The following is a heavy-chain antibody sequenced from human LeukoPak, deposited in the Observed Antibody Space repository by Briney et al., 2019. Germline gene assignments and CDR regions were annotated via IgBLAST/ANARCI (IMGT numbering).Heavy chain of an antibody. Sequence: GGSLRLSCAASGFTFSSYSMNWVRQAPGKGLGWVSYISSSSSTIYYADSVKGRFTISRDNAKNSLYLQMNSLRAEDTAVYYCAREETGIAAAGRDAFDIWGQGTMVTVSS. V-gene: IGHV3-48*01. CDR3: AREETGIAAAGRDAFDI. CDR1: GFTFSSYS. D-gene: IGHD6-13*01. J-gene: IGHJ3*02. CDR2: ISSSSSTI.